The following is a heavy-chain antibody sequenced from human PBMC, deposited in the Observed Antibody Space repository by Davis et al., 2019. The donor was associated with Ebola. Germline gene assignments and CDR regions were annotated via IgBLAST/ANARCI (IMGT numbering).Heavy chain of an antibody. CDR1: GFTFSNYA. D-gene: IGHD6-6*01. CDR3: SSSSPDY. J-gene: IGHJ4*02. CDR2: ISYDGSSK. V-gene: IGHV3-30-3*01. Sequence: GGSLRLSCAASGFTFSNYAIHWVRQAPGKGLQWVARISYDGSSKYYADSVKGRFTISKDSSKNTAYLQMNSLKTEDTAVYYCSSSSPDYWGQGTLVTVSS.